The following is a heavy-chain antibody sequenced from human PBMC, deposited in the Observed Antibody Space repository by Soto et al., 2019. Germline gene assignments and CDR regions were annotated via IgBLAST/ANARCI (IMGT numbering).Heavy chain of an antibody. Sequence: PWETLSLTCSVSGGSTSRYYWSWIRQPPGKGLEWIGYAYYSGDTGYNPSLQSRVTMAVDTSKNQVSLKLTSVTAADTAVYYCARDRSTYCGGGTGEVKENWFDPWGQGALVTVSS. D-gene: IGHD2-2*01. CDR3: ARDRSTYCGGGTGEVKENWFDP. CDR1: GGSTSRYY. CDR2: AYYSGDT. J-gene: IGHJ5*02. V-gene: IGHV4-59*13.